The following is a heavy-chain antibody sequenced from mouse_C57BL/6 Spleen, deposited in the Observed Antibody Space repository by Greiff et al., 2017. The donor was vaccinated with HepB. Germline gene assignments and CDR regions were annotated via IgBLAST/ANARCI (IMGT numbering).Heavy chain of an antibody. D-gene: IGHD2-1*01. Sequence: EVMLVESGGGLVKPGGSLKLSCAASGFTFSSYTMSWVRQTPEKRLEWVATISGGGGNTYYPDSVKGRFTISRDNAKNTLYLQMSSLRSEDTALYYCSRPYGNYYYAMDYWGQGTSVTVSS. V-gene: IGHV5-9*01. J-gene: IGHJ4*01. CDR3: SRPYGNYYYAMDY. CDR2: ISGGGGNT. CDR1: GFTFSSYT.